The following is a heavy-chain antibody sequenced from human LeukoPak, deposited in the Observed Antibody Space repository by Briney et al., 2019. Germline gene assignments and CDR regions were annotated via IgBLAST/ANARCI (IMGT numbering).Heavy chain of an antibody. CDR1: PDSIHSYY. D-gene: IGHD1-26*01. V-gene: IGHV4-4*07. J-gene: IGHJ4*02. Sequence: SGTLSLTSTISPDSIHSYYWSLVQHPAGKGLVCISGIYTNTGPTNYRPSLKGRLTMSVDTSKNQFSLNLRSVTAADTAVYYCGRQGYTASYFLDYWSQGTLVTVS. CDR2: IYTNTGPT. CDR3: GRQGYTASYFLDY.